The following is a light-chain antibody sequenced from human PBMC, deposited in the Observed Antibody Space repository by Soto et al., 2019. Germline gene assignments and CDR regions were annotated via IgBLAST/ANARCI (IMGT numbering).Light chain of an antibody. CDR3: AAWDDNLNGPL. V-gene: IGLV1-44*01. CDR2: SDD. J-gene: IGLJ3*02. CDR1: NSNIGRYS. Sequence: QSALTQPPSLSGTPGQRVTISCSGSNSNIGRYSVNWYQHFPGTAPKILIYSDDERPSGVPDRFSGSKSGTSASLAISGLQSEDKAEYYCAAWDDNLNGPLFGGGTKLTVL.